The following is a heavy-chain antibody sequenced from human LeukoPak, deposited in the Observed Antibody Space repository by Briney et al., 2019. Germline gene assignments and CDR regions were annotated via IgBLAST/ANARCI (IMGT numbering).Heavy chain of an antibody. CDR2: INHSGST. CDR1: GGSFSGYY. V-gene: IGHV4-34*01. J-gene: IGHJ4*02. D-gene: IGHD3-22*01. CDR3: ARGSDSSGYSNFDY. Sequence: SETLSLTCAVYGGSFSGYYWSWIRQPPGKGLEWIGEINHSGSTNYNPSLKSRVTISVDTSKNQFSLKLSSVTAADTAVYYCARGSDSSGYSNFDYWGQGTLDTVSS.